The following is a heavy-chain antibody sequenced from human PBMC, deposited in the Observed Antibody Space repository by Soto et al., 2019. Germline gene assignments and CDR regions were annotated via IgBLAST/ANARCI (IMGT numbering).Heavy chain of an antibody. V-gene: IGHV1-58*01. D-gene: IGHD3-3*01. CDR1: GFTFTSSA. CDR2: IVVGSGNT. Sequence: SVKVSCKASGFTFTSSAVQWVRQARGQRLEWIGWIVVGSGNTNYAQKFQERVTITRDMSTSTAYMELSSPRSEDTAVYYCAAGDFWSGYYKYAFDIWGQGTMVNVSS. CDR3: AAGDFWSGYYKYAFDI. J-gene: IGHJ3*02.